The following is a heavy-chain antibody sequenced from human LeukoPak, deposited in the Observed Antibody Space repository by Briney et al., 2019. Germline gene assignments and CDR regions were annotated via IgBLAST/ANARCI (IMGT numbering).Heavy chain of an antibody. V-gene: IGHV1-2*02. D-gene: IGHD3-22*01. Sequence: ASVKVSCKASGYTFSDYYIHWVRQAPGQGLEWMGWVNPNSGGTNYAQNFQGRVTMTRDTSISTAYMELSRLRSDDTAVYYCARDSSYYDSSADNRFDPWGQGTLVTVSS. CDR3: ARDSSYYDSSADNRFDP. J-gene: IGHJ5*02. CDR1: GYTFSDYY. CDR2: VNPNSGGT.